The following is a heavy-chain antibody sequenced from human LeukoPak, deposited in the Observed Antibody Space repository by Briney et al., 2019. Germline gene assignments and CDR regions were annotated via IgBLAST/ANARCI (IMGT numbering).Heavy chain of an antibody. D-gene: IGHD2-21*01. CDR3: AKNCGGNCYSGFDY. Sequence: QAGGSLRLSCAASGFTFSSYAMSWVRQAPGKGLEWVSTISGSDGGTYYVDSVKGRFTISRDNSKNTLYLQMNNLRAEDTAVYYCAKNCGGNCYSGFDYWGRGVLVTVSS. CDR1: GFTFSSYA. CDR2: ISGSDGGT. V-gene: IGHV3-23*01. J-gene: IGHJ4*02.